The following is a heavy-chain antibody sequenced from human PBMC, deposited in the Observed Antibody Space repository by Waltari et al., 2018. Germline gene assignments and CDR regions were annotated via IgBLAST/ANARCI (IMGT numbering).Heavy chain of an antibody. V-gene: IGHV1-69-2*01. Sequence: EVQLVQSGAEVKKPGATVKISCKASGYTFPDYYMHWVQQAPGKGLEWRGRVDPEDGETIEAKKYQGRVTRTADTSTDTAYMELNSRRSEDTAVYYCATCSAVSTRLGELSLGYWGQGTLVTVSS. CDR1: GYTFPDYY. CDR2: VDPEDGET. CDR3: ATCSAVSTRLGELSLGY. J-gene: IGHJ4*02. D-gene: IGHD3-16*02.